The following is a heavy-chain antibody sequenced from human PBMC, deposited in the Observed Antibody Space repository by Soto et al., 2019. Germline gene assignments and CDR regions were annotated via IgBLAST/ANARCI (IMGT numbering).Heavy chain of an antibody. J-gene: IGHJ3*02. Sequence: QVQLQESGPGLVKPSQTLSLTCTVSGGSISSRGYYWSWIHQHPEKGLEWIGYIYYNRNTYYNPFLKSRVTIAVDTSKNHFSLKLSSVTAAATAVYYCARGGGYSDGYWPDAFDIWGQGTMVTVSS. CDR3: ARGGGYSDGYWPDAFDI. CDR1: GGSISSRGYY. V-gene: IGHV4-31*03. CDR2: IYYNRNT. D-gene: IGHD5-18*01.